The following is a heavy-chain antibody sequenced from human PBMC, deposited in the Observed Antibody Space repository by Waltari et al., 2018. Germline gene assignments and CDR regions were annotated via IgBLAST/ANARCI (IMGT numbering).Heavy chain of an antibody. Sequence: QVQLQESGPGLVKPSETLSLTCAVSGYFISSGYYWAWIRQPAGKGLVWIGSIYHSGSTYYNPSLKSRVTISVDTSKNQFSLKLSSVTAADTAVYYCAGPYDFWSGSVDYWGQGTLVTVSS. CDR2: IYHSGST. CDR3: AGPYDFWSGSVDY. V-gene: IGHV4-38-2*01. D-gene: IGHD3-3*01. J-gene: IGHJ4*02. CDR1: GYFISSGYY.